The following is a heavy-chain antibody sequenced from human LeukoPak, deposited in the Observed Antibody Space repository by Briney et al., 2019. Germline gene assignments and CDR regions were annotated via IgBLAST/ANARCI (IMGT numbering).Heavy chain of an antibody. CDR3: ARFGPDAFDI. Sequence: GGSLRLSCAASGFTFSDYDMHWVRQVPGRGLEWVSTIGTVGDTYYRASVKGRFTISRKNANNSLYLQMNSLRGGDTAVYYCARFGPDAFDIWGPGTMVTVSS. CDR1: GFTFSDYD. V-gene: IGHV3-13*01. CDR2: IGTVGDT. D-gene: IGHD3-16*01. J-gene: IGHJ3*02.